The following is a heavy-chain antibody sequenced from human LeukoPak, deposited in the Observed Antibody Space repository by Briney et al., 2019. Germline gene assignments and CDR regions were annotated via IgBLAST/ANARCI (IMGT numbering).Heavy chain of an antibody. D-gene: IGHD6-19*01. J-gene: IGHJ4*02. CDR3: ARGNEVSSGWPGVDY. CDR2: INHSGST. Sequence: SETLSLTCADYGGSFSGYYWSWIRQPPGKGLEWIGEINHSGSTNYNPSLKSRVTISVGTSKNQFSLKLSSVTAADTAVYYCARGNEVSSGWPGVDYWGQGTLVTVSS. CDR1: GGSFSGYY. V-gene: IGHV4-34*01.